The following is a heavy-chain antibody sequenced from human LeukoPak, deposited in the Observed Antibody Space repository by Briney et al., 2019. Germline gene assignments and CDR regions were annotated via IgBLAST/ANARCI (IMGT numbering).Heavy chain of an antibody. J-gene: IGHJ5*02. CDR2: IYYSGST. CDR1: GGSITRYY. D-gene: IGHD3-16*01. CDR3: ASRFGSEGSVYNWFDP. Sequence: SETLSLTCTVSGGSITRYYLSWIRQPPGKGLEWIGYIYYSGSTNYNPSLKSRVTISENTSKNQLSLPQSPVTGGDTAAYHWASRFGSEGSVYNWFDPWGQGPLVTVSS. V-gene: IGHV4-59*01.